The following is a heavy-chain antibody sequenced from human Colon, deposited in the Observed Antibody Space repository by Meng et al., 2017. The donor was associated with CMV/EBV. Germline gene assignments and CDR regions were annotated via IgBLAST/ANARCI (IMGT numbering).Heavy chain of an antibody. D-gene: IGHD2-2*01. CDR3: ARWGLVVPAATVRYYGMDV. Sequence: SETLSLTCNVSGGSVSATIYTWAWIRQPPGKRLEWIGSIHYTGTTYYNPSLKSRLTISVDTSKNQFSLRLSSVTAADTAVYYCARWGLVVPAATVRYYGMDVWGQGTTVTVSS. V-gene: IGHV4-39*07. CDR1: GGSVSATIYT. J-gene: IGHJ6*02. CDR2: IHYTGTT.